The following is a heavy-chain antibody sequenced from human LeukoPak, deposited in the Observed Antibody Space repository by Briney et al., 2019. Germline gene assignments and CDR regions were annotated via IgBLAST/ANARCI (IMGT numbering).Heavy chain of an antibody. V-gene: IGHV4-59*08. J-gene: IGHJ4*02. CDR2: IYYRST. D-gene: IGHD3-22*01. Sequence: SETLSLTCTVSGGSISSYYWSWIRQPPGKGLEWIGYIYYRSTNYNPSLKSRVTISIDTSKEQLSLKLSSVTSADKAVYYFSRHFDKLDYYYAHFDYWGQGTLVTVSS. CDR3: SRHFDKLDYYYAHFDY. CDR1: GGSISSYY.